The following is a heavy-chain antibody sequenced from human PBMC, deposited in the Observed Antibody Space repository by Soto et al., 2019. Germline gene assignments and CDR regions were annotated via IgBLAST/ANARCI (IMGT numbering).Heavy chain of an antibody. Sequence: GGSLRLSCAASGFTFSSYGMHWVRQAPGKGLEWVAVISYDGSNKYYADSVKGRFTISRDNSKNTLYLQMNSLRAEDTAVYYCATRLGYPTLNDAFDIWGQGTMVTVSS. D-gene: IGHD3-16*02. J-gene: IGHJ3*02. CDR2: ISYDGSNK. CDR1: GFTFSSYG. CDR3: ATRLGYPTLNDAFDI. V-gene: IGHV3-30*03.